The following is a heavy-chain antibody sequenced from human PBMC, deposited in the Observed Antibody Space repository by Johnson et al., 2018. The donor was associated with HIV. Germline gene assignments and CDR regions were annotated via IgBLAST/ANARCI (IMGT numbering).Heavy chain of an antibody. Sequence: EVQLVESGGGLVKPGGSLRLSCAASGFTFSSYAMSWVRQAPGKGLEWVSAISGSGGSTYYADSVKGRFTISRDNSKNTLYLQMNSLRAEDTAVYYCAREGYDSSGYSDAFDIWGQGTMVTVSS. V-gene: IGHV3-23*04. D-gene: IGHD3-22*01. CDR1: GFTFSSYA. CDR3: AREGYDSSGYSDAFDI. CDR2: ISGSGGST. J-gene: IGHJ3*02.